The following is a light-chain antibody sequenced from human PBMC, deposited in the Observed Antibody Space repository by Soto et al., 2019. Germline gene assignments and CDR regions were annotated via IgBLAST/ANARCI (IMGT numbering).Light chain of an antibody. V-gene: IGLV7-43*01. J-gene: IGLJ3*02. Sequence: QAVVTQEPSLTVSPGGTVTLTCASSTGAVTSSHYPTWFQQKPGQAPRALIYSTINKHSWTPARFSGSLLGGNAALTLSGVQPEDEAEYHCLLYYEAAQVGVFGGGTKLTVL. CDR1: TGAVTSSHY. CDR2: STI. CDR3: LLYYEAAQVGV.